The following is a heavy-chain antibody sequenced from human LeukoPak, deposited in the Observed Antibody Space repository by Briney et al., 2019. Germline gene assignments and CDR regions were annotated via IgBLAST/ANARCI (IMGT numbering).Heavy chain of an antibody. CDR1: GFSFSKYA. J-gene: IGHJ3*02. CDR3: AGEKFNI. CDR2: ISKDGSMR. V-gene: IGHV3-30*04. Sequence: PGGSLRLSCAASGFSFSKYAMDWVRQAPGKGLEWVAIISKDGSMRYYADSAKGRFTVSRDNSNNTLSLQMNSLKSEDTAVYYCAGEKFNIWGQGTMVTVSA.